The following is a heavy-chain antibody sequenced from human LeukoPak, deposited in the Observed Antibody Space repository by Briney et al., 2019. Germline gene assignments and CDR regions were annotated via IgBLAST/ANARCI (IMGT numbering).Heavy chain of an antibody. D-gene: IGHD6-13*01. CDR2: ISHDGKKK. CDR3: AREGSSSRYTY. CDR1: GFTFLSYG. V-gene: IGHV3-30*12. Sequence: GGSLRLSCAASGFTFLSYGMNWVRQAPRKGLEWVAVISHDGKKKSYIDSVKGRFTVSRDNSKKTVYLQMNSLRAEDTAVYYCAREGSSSRYTYWGQGTLVTVSS. J-gene: IGHJ4*02.